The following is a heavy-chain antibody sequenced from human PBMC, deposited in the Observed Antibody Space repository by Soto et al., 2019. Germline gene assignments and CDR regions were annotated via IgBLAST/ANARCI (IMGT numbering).Heavy chain of an antibody. D-gene: IGHD3-10*01. CDR1: GGSISSGDYY. Sequence: QVQLQESGPGLVKPSQTLSLTCTVSGGSISSGDYYWRWIRQPPGKGLEWIGYIYYSGSTYYNPSRTSRVTISVYTSENQFSRKLRSVTAADTAVYYCARGPRGRPYCYGMGVWGQVTTVTVSS. CDR2: IYYSGST. V-gene: IGHV4-30-4*01. J-gene: IGHJ6*02. CDR3: ARGPRGRPYCYGMGV.